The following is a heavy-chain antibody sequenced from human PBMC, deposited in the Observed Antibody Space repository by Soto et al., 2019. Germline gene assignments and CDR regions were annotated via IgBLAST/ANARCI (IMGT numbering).Heavy chain of an antibody. V-gene: IGHV1-46*03. D-gene: IGHD2-21*02. CDR3: ARGRPIYCGGDCYFGWFDP. J-gene: IGHJ5*02. Sequence: ASVKVSCKAAGGSFSSYAISWVRQAPGQGLEWMGIINPSGGSTSYAQKFQGRVTMTRDTSTSTVYMELSSLRSEDTAVYYCARGRPIYCGGDCYFGWFDPWGQGTLVTVSS. CDR2: INPSGGST. CDR1: GGSFSSYA.